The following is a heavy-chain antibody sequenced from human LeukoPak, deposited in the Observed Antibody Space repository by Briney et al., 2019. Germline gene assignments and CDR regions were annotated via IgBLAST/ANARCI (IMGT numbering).Heavy chain of an antibody. CDR1: GFTFSTYG. J-gene: IGHJ4*02. Sequence: GGSLRLSCAASGFTFSTYGMYWVRQAPGKGLEWVAFIGSDGGGKYHADSVKGRFTISRDNSKNTLSLQMSSLRAEDTAVYYCAKGRSDFDYWGQGTLVTVSS. V-gene: IGHV3-30*02. CDR3: AKGRSDFDY. CDR2: IGSDGGGK.